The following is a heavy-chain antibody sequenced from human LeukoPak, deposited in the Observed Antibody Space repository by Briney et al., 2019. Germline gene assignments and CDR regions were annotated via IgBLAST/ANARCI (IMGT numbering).Heavy chain of an antibody. CDR3: AKASDAYGSGSYWVDY. D-gene: IGHD3-10*01. CDR2: ISGSGGST. J-gene: IGHJ4*02. Sequence: GGSLRLSCAASGFTFSSYAMSWVRQAPGKGLEWVSAISGSGGSTYYADSVKGRFTISRDNSKNTLYLQMNSLRAEDTAVYYCAKASDAYGSGSYWVDYWGQGTLVTVSS. CDR1: GFTFSSYA. V-gene: IGHV3-23*01.